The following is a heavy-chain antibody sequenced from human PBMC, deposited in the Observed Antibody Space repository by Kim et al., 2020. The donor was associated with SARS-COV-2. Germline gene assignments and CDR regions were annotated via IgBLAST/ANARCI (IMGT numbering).Heavy chain of an antibody. Sequence: IANYARKSQGRVTITADKSTSTAYMELSSLRSEDTAVYYCAVESSSANDYWGQGTLVTVSS. D-gene: IGHD6-6*01. V-gene: IGHV1-69*02. J-gene: IGHJ4*02. CDR2: IA. CDR3: AVESSSANDY.